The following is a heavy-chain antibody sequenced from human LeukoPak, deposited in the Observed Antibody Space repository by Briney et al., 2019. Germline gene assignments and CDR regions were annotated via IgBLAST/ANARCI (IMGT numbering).Heavy chain of an antibody. CDR1: GGSISSSSYY. CDR2: IYYSGGT. J-gene: IGHJ4*02. Sequence: TSETLSLTCTVSGGSISSSSYYWGWIRQPPWKGLEWIGSIYYSGGTYYTPSLKSRVTISVDTSKNQFSLKLSSVTAADTAVYYCARRGGALNFDYWGQGTLVTVSS. D-gene: IGHD2-21*01. CDR3: ARRGGALNFDY. V-gene: IGHV4-39*01.